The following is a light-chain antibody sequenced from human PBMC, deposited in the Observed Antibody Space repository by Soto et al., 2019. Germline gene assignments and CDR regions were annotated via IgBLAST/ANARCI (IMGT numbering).Light chain of an antibody. CDR1: QSLVYSDGNTY. CDR2: QVS. Sequence: DVVMTQSPLSLPVTLGQPASISCRSSQSLVYSDGNTYLNWFQQRPGQSPRRLLYQVSKRDSGVPDRFSGSGSGTDFTLKISRVEADDVGIYFCVQGRHWPPTFGQGTKVDI. J-gene: IGKJ1*01. CDR3: VQGRHWPPT. V-gene: IGKV2-30*01.